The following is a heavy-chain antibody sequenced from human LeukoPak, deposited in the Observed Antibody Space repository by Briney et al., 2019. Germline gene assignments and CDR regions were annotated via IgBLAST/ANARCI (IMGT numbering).Heavy chain of an antibody. CDR3: ASERAVAGKLLVIAENWFDP. J-gene: IGHJ5*02. D-gene: IGHD6-19*01. V-gene: IGHV4-61*02. CDR1: VGSISSGSYY. Sequence: SQTLSLTCTVSVGSISSGSYYWSWIRQPAGKGLGWIGRIYTSGSTNYNPSLKSRITISVDTSKNQFSLKLSSVTAADTAVYYCASERAVAGKLLVIAENWFDPWGQGTLVTVSS. CDR2: IYTSGST.